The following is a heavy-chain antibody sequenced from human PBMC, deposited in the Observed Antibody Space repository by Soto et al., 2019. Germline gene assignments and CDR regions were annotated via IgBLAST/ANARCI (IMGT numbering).Heavy chain of an antibody. CDR3: ARQSYSYGYRPFDY. CDR2: IYYSGST. J-gene: IGHJ4*02. Sequence: SETLSLTCTVSGGSISSSSYYWGWIRQPPGKGLEWIGSIYYSGSTYYNPSLKSRVTISVDTSKNQFSLKLSSVTAADTAVYYCARQSYSYGYRPFDYWGQGTLVTVSS. D-gene: IGHD5-18*01. CDR1: GGSISSSSYY. V-gene: IGHV4-39*01.